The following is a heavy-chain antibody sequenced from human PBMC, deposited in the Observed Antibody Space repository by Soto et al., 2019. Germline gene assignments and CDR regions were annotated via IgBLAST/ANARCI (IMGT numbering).Heavy chain of an antibody. D-gene: IGHD6-25*01. CDR3: ARGGRHSDYYYYYGMDV. V-gene: IGHV1-46*01. Sequence: ASVKVSCKAFGYTFTIYYIHWVGQAPGQGLEWMGVINTSGGSPTYAQKFQDRVTMTRDTSTSTVYMELSSLRSEDTAVYYCARGGRHSDYYYYYGMDVWGQGTTVTVSS. CDR2: INTSGGSP. J-gene: IGHJ6*02. CDR1: GYTFTIYY.